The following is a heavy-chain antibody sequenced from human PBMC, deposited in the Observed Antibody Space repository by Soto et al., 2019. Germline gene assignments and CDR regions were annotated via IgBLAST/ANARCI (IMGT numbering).Heavy chain of an antibody. CDR3: ASERDDYYGMDV. V-gene: IGHV3-21*01. Sequence: GSLRLSCAASGFTFSSYSMNWVRQAPGKGLEWVSSISSSSSYIYYADSVKGRFTISRDNAKNSLYLQMNSLRAEDTAVYYCASERDDYYGMDVWGQGTTVTVSS. J-gene: IGHJ6*02. CDR1: GFTFSSYS. CDR2: ISSSSSYI.